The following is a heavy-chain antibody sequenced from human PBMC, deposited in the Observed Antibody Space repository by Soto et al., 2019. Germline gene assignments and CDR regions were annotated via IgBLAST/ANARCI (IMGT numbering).Heavy chain of an antibody. CDR3: AHSSSGRAFDI. V-gene: IGHV4-30-4*01. D-gene: IGHD6-19*01. CDR1: GGSISSGDYY. CDR2: MYYSGST. Sequence: QVQLQESGPGLVKPSQTLSLTCTVSGGSISSGDYYWSWIRQPPGKGLEWIGYMYYSGSTYYNPSLMXGXTXAXXTSRTQVTLKLSSVTAADTAVYYCAHSSSGRAFDIWGQGTMVTVSS. J-gene: IGHJ3*02.